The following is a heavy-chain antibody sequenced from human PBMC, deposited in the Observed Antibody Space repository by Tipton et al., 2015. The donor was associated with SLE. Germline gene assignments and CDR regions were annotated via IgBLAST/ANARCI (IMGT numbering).Heavy chain of an antibody. CDR2: IYFDGNS. Sequence: TLSLTCDVSGGSIGPYYWHWIRQSPGKALEWIGYIYFDGNSNGRGNYNPSLKSRVTMSVDPSKMQFSLNLNSVTAADTALYFCARGVAERLGLDFWGQGSLVTVSS. V-gene: IGHV4-59*01. CDR1: GGSIGPYY. J-gene: IGHJ4*02. CDR3: ARGVAERLGLDF. D-gene: IGHD6-19*01.